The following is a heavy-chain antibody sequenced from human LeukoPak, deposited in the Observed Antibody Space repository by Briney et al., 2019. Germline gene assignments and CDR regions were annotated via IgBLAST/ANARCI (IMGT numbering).Heavy chain of an antibody. CDR3: AKGGYCSSTSCYMGAFDI. Sequence: RPGGSLRLSCAASGFTFSSYWMSWVRQAPGKGLEWVSAISGSGGSTYYADSVKGRFTISRDNSKNTLYLQMNSLRAEDTAVYYCAKGGYCSSTSCYMGAFDIWGQGIMVTVSS. V-gene: IGHV3-23*01. CDR2: ISGSGGST. CDR1: GFTFSSYW. D-gene: IGHD2-2*02. J-gene: IGHJ3*02.